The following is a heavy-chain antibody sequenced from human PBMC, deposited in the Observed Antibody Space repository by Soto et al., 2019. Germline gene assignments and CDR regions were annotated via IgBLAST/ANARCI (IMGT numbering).Heavy chain of an antibody. CDR2: INPNSGGT. V-gene: IGHV1-2*02. CDR1: GYTFTGYY. Sequence: GASVKVSCKASGYTFTGYYMHWARQASGQGLEWMGWINPNSGGTNYAQKFQGRVTMTRDTSISTAYMELSRLRSDDTAVYYCARGASRYFDWLLPFDYWGQGTLVTVSS. CDR3: ARGASRYFDWLLPFDY. D-gene: IGHD3-9*01. J-gene: IGHJ4*02.